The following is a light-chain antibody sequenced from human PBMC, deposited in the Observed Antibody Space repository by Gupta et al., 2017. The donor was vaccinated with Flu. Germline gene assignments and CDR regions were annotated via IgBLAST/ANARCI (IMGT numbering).Light chain of an antibody. V-gene: IGKV3-15*01. J-gene: IGKJ3*01. Sequence: EIVMTQSPATLSVSPGERATLSCRASQSVSSNLDWYQQKPGHAPRLLIYGASSRATGIPARFSGSGSGTEFTLTISSLQSEDFAVYYCQQYNNWPTRFTFGPGTKVDIK. CDR2: GAS. CDR3: QQYNNWPTRFT. CDR1: QSVSSN.